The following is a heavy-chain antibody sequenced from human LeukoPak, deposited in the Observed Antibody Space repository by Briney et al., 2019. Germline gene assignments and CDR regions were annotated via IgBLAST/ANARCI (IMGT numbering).Heavy chain of an antibody. D-gene: IGHD2-2*02. CDR3: ASLKDYCSSTSCYTSAYYFDY. J-gene: IGHJ4*02. CDR2: INHSGST. Sequence: PSETLSLTCAVYGGSFSGYYWSWIRQPPGKGLEWIGEINHSGSTNYNPSLKSRVTISVDTSKNQFSLKLSSVTAADTAVYYCASLKDYCSSTSCYTSAYYFDYWGQGTLVTVSS. V-gene: IGHV4-34*01. CDR1: GGSFSGYY.